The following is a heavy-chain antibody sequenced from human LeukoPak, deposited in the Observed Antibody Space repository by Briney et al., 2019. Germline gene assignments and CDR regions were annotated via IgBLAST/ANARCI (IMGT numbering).Heavy chain of an antibody. CDR3: ARLVDYDNSGDPDIFDI. D-gene: IGHD3-22*01. V-gene: IGHV4-59*01. CDR1: SGFISSYY. CDR2: INYSGRI. Sequence: SETLSLTCIVSSGFISSYYWSWIRQTPGKGLEWVAFINYSGRIKYNPSLQSRVSISLDTSKNHFSLQLRSVMAADTAVYYCARLVDYDNSGDPDIFDIWGQGTIVSIS. J-gene: IGHJ3*02.